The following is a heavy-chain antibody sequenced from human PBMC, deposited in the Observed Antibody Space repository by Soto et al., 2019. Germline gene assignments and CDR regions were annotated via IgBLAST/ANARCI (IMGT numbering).Heavy chain of an antibody. CDR1: GGTFSIYA. V-gene: IGHV1-69*13. CDR3: ASLMEWVGGGNYYYGMDV. CDR2: IIPIFGTA. D-gene: IGHD2-8*01. Sequence: GASVKVSCKASGGTFSIYAISWVRQAPGQGLEWMGGIIPIFGTANYAQKFQGRVTITADESTSTAYMELSSLRSEDTAVYYCASLMEWVGGGNYYYGMDVWGQGTTVTVSS. J-gene: IGHJ6*02.